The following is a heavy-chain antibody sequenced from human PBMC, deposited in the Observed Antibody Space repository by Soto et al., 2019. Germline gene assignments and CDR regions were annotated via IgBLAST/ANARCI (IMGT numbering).Heavy chain of an antibody. J-gene: IGHJ4*02. CDR2: TYYSGST. D-gene: IGHD2-21*02. Sequence: SETLSLTCTVSGGSISSGGYYWSWIRQHQGKGLEWIGYTYYSGSTYYNPSLKSRVTISVETSKNQFSLKLSSVTAADTAVYYCASDNVVTARNYFDYWGQGTLVTVSS. CDR1: GGSISSGGYY. CDR3: ASDNVVTARNYFDY. V-gene: IGHV4-31*03.